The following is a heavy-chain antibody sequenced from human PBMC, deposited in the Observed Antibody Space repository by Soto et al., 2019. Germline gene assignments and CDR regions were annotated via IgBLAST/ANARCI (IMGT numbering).Heavy chain of an antibody. V-gene: IGHV3-23*01. Sequence: GGSLRLSCAASGFTFSTYAMTWVRQAPGKGPERVSVMTGSGSSSYYADSVKGRFTISRDNSKKALYLQMNSLRAEDTAIYYCAQNGQWLATPPVAWGQGSLVTVSS. CDR2: MTGSGSSS. J-gene: IGHJ4*02. CDR1: GFTFSTYA. CDR3: AQNGQWLATPPVA. D-gene: IGHD6-19*01.